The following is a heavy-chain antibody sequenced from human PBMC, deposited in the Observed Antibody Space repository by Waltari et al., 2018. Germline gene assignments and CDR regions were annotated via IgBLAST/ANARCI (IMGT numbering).Heavy chain of an antibody. CDR3: GRYSTYPDVCLDP. CDR1: GGSIRTSRYY. V-gene: IGHV4-39*07. CDR2: VYYSGAA. J-gene: IGHJ5*02. Sequence: QLQLQESGPGLVKPSETLSLTCTVSGGSIRTSRYYWGWIRQPPGKGLEWIGSVYYSGAAYYIPYLKSRVTILVDTSKNQFSLTLSSVTVADTAVYYCGRYSTYPDVCLDPWGQGTLVTVSP. D-gene: IGHD3-16*02.